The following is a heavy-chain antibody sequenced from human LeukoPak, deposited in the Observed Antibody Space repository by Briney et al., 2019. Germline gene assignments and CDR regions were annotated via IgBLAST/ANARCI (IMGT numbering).Heavy chain of an antibody. CDR1: GFTFSSHG. Sequence: PGGSLRLSCAASGFTFSSHGMHWVRQAPGKGLEWVAVISYDGSNKYYADSVKGRFTISRDNSKNTLYLQMNSLRAEDTAVYYCANDYYDSSGYFNYWGQGTLVTVSS. V-gene: IGHV3-30*18. CDR2: ISYDGSNK. CDR3: ANDYYDSSGYFNY. J-gene: IGHJ4*02. D-gene: IGHD3-22*01.